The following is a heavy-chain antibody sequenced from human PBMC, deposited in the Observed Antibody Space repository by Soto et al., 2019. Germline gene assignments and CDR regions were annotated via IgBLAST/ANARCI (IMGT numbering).Heavy chain of an antibody. CDR2: IYPGDSDT. Sequence: ESLKISCKGSGYNFAKYWIAWVRQMPGKGLEWMGIIYPGDSDTRYSPSVEGQVAISADTSISTAYLQWSSLKASDTAMYYCARRGCGSPTCQNWFDPWGQGTLVTVSS. D-gene: IGHD2-2*01. CDR3: ARRGCGSPTCQNWFDP. CDR1: GYNFAKYW. J-gene: IGHJ5*02. V-gene: IGHV5-51*01.